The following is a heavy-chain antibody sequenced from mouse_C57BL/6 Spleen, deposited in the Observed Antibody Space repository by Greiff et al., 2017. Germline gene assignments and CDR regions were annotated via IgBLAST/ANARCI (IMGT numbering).Heavy chain of an antibody. J-gene: IGHJ2*01. D-gene: IGHD2-4*01. CDR3: TAYDYDGRSVDY. V-gene: IGHV5-9-1*02. Sequence: EVKLVESGAGLVKPGGSLKLSCAVSGFTFSSYALSLVRQTPAKKLVWVAYISSGGDYTYYAATVQGPFTISRDTARNTLYLQMNSLKNEDTAMCYCTAYDYDGRSVDYWGQGTTLTVSS. CDR1: GFTFSSYA. CDR2: ISSGGDYT.